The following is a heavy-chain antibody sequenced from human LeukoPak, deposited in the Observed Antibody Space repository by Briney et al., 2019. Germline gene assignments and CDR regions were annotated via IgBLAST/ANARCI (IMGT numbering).Heavy chain of an antibody. CDR2: IYYSGST. CDR3: ARCGKDGDYVQN. CDR1: GGSISSGGYY. V-gene: IGHV4-31*03. Sequence: SETLSLTCTVSGGSISSGGYYWSWIRQHPGRGLEWIGYIYYSGSTYYNPSLKSRVTISVDTSKNQFSLKLSSVTAADTAVYYCARCGKDGDYVQNWGQGTLSPSPQ. D-gene: IGHD4-17*01. J-gene: IGHJ4*02.